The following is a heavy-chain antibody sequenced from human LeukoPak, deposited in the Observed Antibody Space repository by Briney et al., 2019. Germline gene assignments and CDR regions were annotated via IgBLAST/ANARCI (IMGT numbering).Heavy chain of an antibody. CDR2: IYNSGST. Sequence: TSETLSLTCSVSGDSMEIDYWNWICQPAGKGLEWIGRIYNSGSTNYSPSLKSRVTMSIDTSKSQFSLQLTSVTAADTAVYYCAKNRVAAAGTMFATWDPGILVTVSS. CDR1: GDSMEIDY. D-gene: IGHD6-13*01. CDR3: AKNRVAAAGTMFAT. J-gene: IGHJ5*02. V-gene: IGHV4-4*07.